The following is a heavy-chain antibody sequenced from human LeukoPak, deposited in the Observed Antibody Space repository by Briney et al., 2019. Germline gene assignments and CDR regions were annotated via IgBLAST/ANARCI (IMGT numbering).Heavy chain of an antibody. CDR1: GGSISSGNHY. V-gene: IGHV4-31*03. J-gene: IGHJ4*02. CDR3: VRAYALDY. D-gene: IGHD4-17*01. CDR2: IYYSGST. Sequence: SQTLSLTCTVSGGSISSGNHYWSWIRQHPGKGLEWIGYIYYSGSTYYSPSLKSRVTISIDTSKNQFSLKLSSVTAADTAMYYCVRAYALDYWGQGTLVTVSS.